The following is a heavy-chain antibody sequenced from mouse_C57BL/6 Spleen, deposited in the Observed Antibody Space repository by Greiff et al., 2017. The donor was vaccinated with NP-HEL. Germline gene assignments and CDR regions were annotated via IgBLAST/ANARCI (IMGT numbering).Heavy chain of an antibody. CDR1: GYSITSGYY. D-gene: IGHD1-1*01. J-gene: IGHJ3*01. Sequence: DVKLQESGPGLVKPSQSLSLTCSVTGYSITSGYYWNWIRQFPGNKLEWMGYISYDGSNNYNPSLKNRISITRDTSKNQFFLKLNSVTTEDTATYYCARDLYGSSLAWFAYWGQGTLVTVSA. CDR2: ISYDGSN. V-gene: IGHV3-6*01. CDR3: ARDLYGSSLAWFAY.